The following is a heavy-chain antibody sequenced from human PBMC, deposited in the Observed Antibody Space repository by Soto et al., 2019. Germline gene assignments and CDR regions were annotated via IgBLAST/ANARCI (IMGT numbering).Heavy chain of an antibody. CDR1: GFTFSNAW. V-gene: IGHV3-15*01. D-gene: IGHD5-12*01. J-gene: IGHJ4*02. Sequence: GGSLRLSCAASGFTFSNAWMSWGRQAPGKGLEWVGRIKSKTDGGTADYAAPVKGRFTISRDDSKNTLYLQMNSLKTEDTAVYYCNTDPTEVALFEFDYWGQGTLVTVSS. CDR2: IKSKTDGGTA. CDR3: NTDPTEVALFEFDY.